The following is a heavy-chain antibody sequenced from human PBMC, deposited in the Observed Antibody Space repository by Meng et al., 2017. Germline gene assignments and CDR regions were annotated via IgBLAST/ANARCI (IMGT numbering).Heavy chain of an antibody. CDR2: IYPGDSDT. Sequence: KVSCKGSGYSFTSYWIGWVRQMPGKGLEWMGIIYPGDSDTRYSPSFQGQVTISADKSISTAYLQWSSLKASDTAMYYCARVNDSSGYPSAEYFQHWGQGTLVTVSS. J-gene: IGHJ1*01. CDR3: ARVNDSSGYPSAEYFQH. CDR1: GYSFTSYW. D-gene: IGHD3-22*01. V-gene: IGHV5-51*01.